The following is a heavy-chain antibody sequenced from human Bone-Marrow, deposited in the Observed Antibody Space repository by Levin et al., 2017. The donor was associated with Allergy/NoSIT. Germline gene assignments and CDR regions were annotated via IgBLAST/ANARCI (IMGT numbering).Heavy chain of an antibody. CDR1: GYTFSDYY. CDR2: INLNSGAT. Sequence: ASVKVSCRASGYTFSDYYMHWVRQAPGQGLEWMGWINLNSGATESAPKFQGRVTMTRDPSISTAFMDLSRLRSDDTAVYYCARVFRTSSPDFWGQGTLVTVSS. D-gene: IGHD3/OR15-3a*01. J-gene: IGHJ4*02. CDR3: ARVFRTSSPDF. V-gene: IGHV1-2*02.